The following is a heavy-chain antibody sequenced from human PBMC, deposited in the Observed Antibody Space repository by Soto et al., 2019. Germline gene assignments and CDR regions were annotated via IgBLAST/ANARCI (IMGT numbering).Heavy chain of an antibody. V-gene: IGHV4-30-2*01. CDR1: GGSITSGGYS. Sequence: QLQLQESGSGLVKPSQTLSLTCTVSGGSITSGGYSWIWIRQPPGKGLEWIGYISHTGNTFYSPSLQSRVTISVDQSKNQCSLSLGSVTAADTAMYYCARVERTLSTPFAYGMDVWGQGTTVTVSS. CDR3: ARVERTLSTPFAYGMDV. D-gene: IGHD2-2*01. CDR2: ISHTGNT. J-gene: IGHJ6*02.